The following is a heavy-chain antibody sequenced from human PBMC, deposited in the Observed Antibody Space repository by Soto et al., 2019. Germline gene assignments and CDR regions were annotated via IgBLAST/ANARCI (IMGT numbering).Heavy chain of an antibody. V-gene: IGHV3-9*01. J-gene: IGHJ4*02. D-gene: IGHD1-26*01. CDR3: AKAHMWWGTEWETSFDS. CDR2: ISWNSGSI. Sequence: EMQLVESGGGLVQPGRSLRLSCAASGFTFDDYAMHWVRQAPGKGLEWVSGISWNSGSIGYADTVKGRFTISRDNAKNSLYLQMKSLRPEDTALYFCAKAHMWWGTEWETSFDSWGQGTLVTVSS. CDR1: GFTFDDYA.